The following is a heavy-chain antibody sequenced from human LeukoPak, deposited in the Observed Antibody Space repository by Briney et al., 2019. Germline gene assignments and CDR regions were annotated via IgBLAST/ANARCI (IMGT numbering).Heavy chain of an antibody. CDR2: ISSSSTYI. CDR1: GFTFSSYS. V-gene: IGHV3-21*01. Sequence: GGSLRLSCAASGFTFSSYSMNWVRQAPGKGLEWVSSISSSSTYIYYADSVKGRFTISRDNAKNSLYLQMNGLRAEDTAVYYCARDPLKHYYDSSATGTWFDPWGQGTLVTVSS. D-gene: IGHD3-22*01. J-gene: IGHJ5*02. CDR3: ARDPLKHYYDSSATGTWFDP.